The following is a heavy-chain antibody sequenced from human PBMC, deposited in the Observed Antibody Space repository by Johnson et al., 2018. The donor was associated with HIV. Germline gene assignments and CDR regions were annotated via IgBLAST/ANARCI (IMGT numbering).Heavy chain of an antibody. D-gene: IGHD1-26*01. Sequence: EVQLVESGGGVVQPGRSLRLSCAASGFTVSSNYMSWVRQAPGKGLEWVSVIYRGGSIYYADSVKGRFSISRDNSKNTLYLQMNSLRVEDTAVYYCAREGAWEVRPGAFDIWGQGTMVTVSS. CDR1: GFTVSSNY. J-gene: IGHJ3*02. CDR3: AREGAWEVRPGAFDI. V-gene: IGHV3-66*01. CDR2: IYRGGSI.